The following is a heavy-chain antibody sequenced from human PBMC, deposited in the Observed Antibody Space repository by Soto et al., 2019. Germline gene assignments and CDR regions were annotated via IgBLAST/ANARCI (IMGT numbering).Heavy chain of an antibody. V-gene: IGHV3-30-3*01. CDR2: ISYDGSNK. J-gene: IGHJ4*02. D-gene: IGHD2-2*01. CDR3: ARDRRSAAVDY. Sequence: VQLVESGGGVVQPGRSLRLSCAASGFTFSSYAMHWVRQAPGKGLEWVAVISYDGSNKYYADSMKGRFTISRDNSKNTLYLQMNSLRAEDTAVYYCARDRRSAAVDYWGQGTLVTVSS. CDR1: GFTFSSYA.